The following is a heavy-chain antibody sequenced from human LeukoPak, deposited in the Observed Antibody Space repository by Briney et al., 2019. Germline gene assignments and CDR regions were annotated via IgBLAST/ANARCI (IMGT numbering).Heavy chain of an antibody. CDR3: ARDGTRYCSSKSCFSAYSYYGMDV. J-gene: IGHJ6*02. D-gene: IGHD2-2*01. Sequence: SGGSLRLSCAASGFTVSSNYMSWVRQAPGKGLEWVSVIYSGGSTYYADSVKGRFTISRDNAKNSLYLQMNSLRADDTAVYFCARDGTRYCSSKSCFSAYSYYGMDVWGQGTTVTVSS. CDR2: IYSGGST. V-gene: IGHV3-53*01. CDR1: GFTVSSNY.